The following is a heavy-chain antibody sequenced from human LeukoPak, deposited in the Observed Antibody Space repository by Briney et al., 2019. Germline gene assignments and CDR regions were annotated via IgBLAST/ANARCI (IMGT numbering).Heavy chain of an antibody. J-gene: IGHJ4*02. V-gene: IGHV3-23*01. Sequence: GGSLRLSCAATGFFFSSYAMSGVRQAPARGPEWLSSIRGGGETFYAASVEGRFTLSRDDSRNTVYLQLNNLRVEDTAIYYCAKANWISNADAVWWGQGTQVTVSS. CDR1: GFFFSSYA. CDR2: IRGGGET. D-gene: IGHD1-1*01. CDR3: AKANWISNADAVW.